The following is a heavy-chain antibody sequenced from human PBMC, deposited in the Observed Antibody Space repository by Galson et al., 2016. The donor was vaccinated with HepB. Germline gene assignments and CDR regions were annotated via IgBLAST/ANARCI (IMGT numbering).Heavy chain of an antibody. CDR2: ISHDGVNK. Sequence: SLRLSCAASGFTFSSYGMHWVRQAPGKGQEWVALISHDGVNKYYVDSVKGRFTISSDKTNNTLYLQMDNARAEDTAVYYCAKDLARPAAIPMFYFDYWGQGILVTVSS. D-gene: IGHD2-2*02. J-gene: IGHJ4*02. CDR1: GFTFSSYG. V-gene: IGHV3-30*18. CDR3: AKDLARPAAIPMFYFDY.